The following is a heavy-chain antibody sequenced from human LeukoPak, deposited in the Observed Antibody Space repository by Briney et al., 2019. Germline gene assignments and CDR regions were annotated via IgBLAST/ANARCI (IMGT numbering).Heavy chain of an antibody. CDR1: GFIFSNYN. V-gene: IGHV3-48*01. D-gene: IGHD2-21*01. CDR2: ISTTGSTI. CDR3: ARASLFGDAFDI. Sequence: PGGSLRLSCAASGFIFSNYNMNWVRQAPGKGLEWVSYISTTGSTIYYADSVKGRFTISRDNAKNSLYLQMNSLRAEDSAVYYCARASLFGDAFDIWGQGTMVTVSS. J-gene: IGHJ3*02.